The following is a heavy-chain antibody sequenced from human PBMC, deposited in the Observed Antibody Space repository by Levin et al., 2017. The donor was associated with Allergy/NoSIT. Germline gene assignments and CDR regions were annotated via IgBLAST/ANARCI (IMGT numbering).Heavy chain of an antibody. CDR1: GFTFSSYG. J-gene: IGHJ4*02. CDR2: IWYDGSNK. CDR3: ARERFGSGSPIDY. V-gene: IGHV3-33*01. Sequence: GGSLRLSCAASGFTFSSYGMHWVRQAPGKGLEWVAVIWYDGSNKYYADSVKGRFTISRDNSKNTLYLQMNSLRAEDTAVYYCARERFGSGSPIDYWGQGTLVTVSS. D-gene: IGHD3-10*01.